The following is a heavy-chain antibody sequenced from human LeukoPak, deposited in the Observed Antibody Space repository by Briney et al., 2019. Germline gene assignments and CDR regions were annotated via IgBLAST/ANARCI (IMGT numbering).Heavy chain of an antibody. CDR2: ISGSGGST. V-gene: IGHV3-23*01. D-gene: IGHD2-2*01. J-gene: IGHJ6*03. CDR1: VFTFSSYA. Sequence: PGGSLRLSCAASVFTFSSYAMSWVRQAPGKGLEWVSAISGSGGSTYYADSVKGRFTISRDNSKNTLYLQMNSLRAEDTAVYYCAKTDAQGSYYYYYYMDVWGKGTTVTVSS. CDR3: AKTDAQGSYYYYYYMDV.